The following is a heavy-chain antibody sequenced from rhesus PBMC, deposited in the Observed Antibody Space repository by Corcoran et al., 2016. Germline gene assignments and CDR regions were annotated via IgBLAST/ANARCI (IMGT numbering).Heavy chain of an antibody. CDR1: GGSISDRFR. D-gene: IGHD3-3*01. Sequence: QVQLQESGPGVVKPSETLSLTCAVSGGSISDRFRWSWLRRPPGGGLEWIGYIYGSSTSTNNNPSLKSRVTISKDTSKNQFSLKLSSVTAADTAVYYCARDSLTIFGVVILDYWGQGVLVTVSS. CDR3: ARDSLTIFGVVILDY. CDR2: IYGSSTST. V-gene: IGHV4S10*01. J-gene: IGHJ4*01.